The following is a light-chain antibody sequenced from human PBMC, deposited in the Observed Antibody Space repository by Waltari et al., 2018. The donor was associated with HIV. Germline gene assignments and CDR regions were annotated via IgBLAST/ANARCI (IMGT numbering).Light chain of an antibody. J-gene: IGLJ2*01. V-gene: IGLV3-10*01. Sequence: SYELTQPPSVSVSPGQTATITCSGDALPEKYVYWYQKKSGQAPVVVIYEDNKRPSGIPERFSGSNSGAMASLTITWAQGDDEADYYCFSTDSNSDQRVFGGGTKLTVL. CDR2: EDN. CDR3: FSTDSNSDQRV. CDR1: ALPEKY.